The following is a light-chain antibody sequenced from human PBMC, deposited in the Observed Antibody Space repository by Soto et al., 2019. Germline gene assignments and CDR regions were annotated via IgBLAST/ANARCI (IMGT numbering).Light chain of an antibody. CDR2: EVN. V-gene: IGLV2-23*02. CDR3: CSSGGSPTYV. J-gene: IGLJ1*01. Sequence: SALTQSASVSGSPGQSITISCTGTSSNVGSYKLVSWYQQHPGKAPKLMIFEVNKRPSGVSNRFSGSKSGNTASLTISGLKVEDEADYYCCSSGGSPTYVFGTGTRSPS. CDR1: SSNVGSYKL.